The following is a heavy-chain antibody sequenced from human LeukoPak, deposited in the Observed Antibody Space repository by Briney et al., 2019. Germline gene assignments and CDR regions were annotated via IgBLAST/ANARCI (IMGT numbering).Heavy chain of an antibody. Sequence: SETLSLTCTVSGRSISSSSYYWGWIRQPPGKGLEWIGSIYYSGSTYYNPSLKSRVTISVDTSKNQFSLKLSSVTAADTAVYYCARNYCGGDCSLGYFDYWGQGTLVTVSS. D-gene: IGHD2-21*01. J-gene: IGHJ4*02. CDR1: GRSISSSSYY. CDR2: IYYSGST. CDR3: ARNYCGGDCSLGYFDY. V-gene: IGHV4-39*01.